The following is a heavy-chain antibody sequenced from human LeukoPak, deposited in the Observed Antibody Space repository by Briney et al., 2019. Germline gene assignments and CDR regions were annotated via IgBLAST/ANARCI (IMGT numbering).Heavy chain of an antibody. CDR2: IYGNDDK. V-gene: IGHV2-5*01. D-gene: IGHD4-17*01. J-gene: IGHJ4*02. CDR3: VHRTTVTSVDH. Sequence: SGPTLVKPTQTLTLTCTFSGFSLSTNAVVVGWVRQPPGKALEWLAFIYGNDDKRYSPSLGSRLTITKATSENQVVLTVTDMDYVDTATYYCVHRTTVTSVDHWGQGTLDTVSS. CDR1: GFSLSTNAVV.